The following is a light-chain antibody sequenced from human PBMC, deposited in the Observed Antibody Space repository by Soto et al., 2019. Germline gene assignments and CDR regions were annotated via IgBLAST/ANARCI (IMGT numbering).Light chain of an antibody. V-gene: IGKV3-15*01. Sequence: EIVMTPSPATLSMSTVTRVILSCRASQSISTNLAWYQQRPGRAPRLLIYGASTRATGIPARFSGSGSGTEFTLTISSLQSEDFAVYYGQQRSNWPITFGQGTRLEIK. J-gene: IGKJ5*01. CDR2: GAS. CDR1: QSISTN. CDR3: QQRSNWPIT.